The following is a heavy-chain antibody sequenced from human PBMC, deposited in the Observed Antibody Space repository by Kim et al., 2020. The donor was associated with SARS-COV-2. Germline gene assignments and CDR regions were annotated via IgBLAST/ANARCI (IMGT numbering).Heavy chain of an antibody. CDR2: ICWNSGSI. V-gene: IGHV3-9*01. D-gene: IGHD3-10*01. J-gene: IGHJ6*02. CDR3: AKSYYGPMHLGGMDA. CDR1: GFTFDDYA. Sequence: GGSLRLSCAASGFTFDDYAMHWVRQAPGKGLEWVSGICWNSGSIGYADSVKGRFTISSDNAKKSLYRQMNSLRDEDAAWYYCAKSYYGPMHLGGMDAWGQGTTVTVSS.